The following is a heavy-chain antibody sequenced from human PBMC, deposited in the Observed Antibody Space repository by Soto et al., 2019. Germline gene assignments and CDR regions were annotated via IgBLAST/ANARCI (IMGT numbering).Heavy chain of an antibody. CDR3: TRDVCTAQKPLYFYYYMEI. J-gene: IGHJ6*03. CDR1: GFTFSDYT. V-gene: IGHV3-21*04. D-gene: IGHD3-16*01. Sequence: EEQLVESGGGLIKPGGSLRLSCVVSGFTFSDYTLNWVRQAPGRGLEWVSSISTTSSDIYYADSVKGRFTISRDSPKSSLYGEMERGPAACTAVYYCTRDVCTAQKPLYFYYYMEIWGHATKVIGSS. CDR2: ISTTSSDI.